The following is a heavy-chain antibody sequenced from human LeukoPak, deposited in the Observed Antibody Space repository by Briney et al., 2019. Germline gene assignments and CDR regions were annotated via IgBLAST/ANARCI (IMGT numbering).Heavy chain of an antibody. D-gene: IGHD3-10*01. V-gene: IGHV3-53*01. J-gene: IGHJ4*02. Sequence: GGSLRLSCAASGFTVSSNYMSWVRQAPGKGLEWVSVIYTGGSTYYADSVKGRFTISRDNSKSTLYIQMNSLRAEDTAVYYCARAKPKNMVRGLIMRRESRYYFDYWGQGTLVTVSS. CDR3: ARAKPKNMVRGLIMRRESRYYFDY. CDR1: GFTVSSNY. CDR2: IYTGGST.